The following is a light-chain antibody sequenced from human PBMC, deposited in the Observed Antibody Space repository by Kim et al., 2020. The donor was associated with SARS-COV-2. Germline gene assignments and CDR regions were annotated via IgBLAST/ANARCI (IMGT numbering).Light chain of an antibody. CDR3: QQYKSYPLT. V-gene: IGKV1-16*02. CDR2: AAS. CDR1: QGISRY. Sequence: ASVGDRVTITCRASQGISRYLDWYQQRPGKAPKSLIYAASRLQSGVPSKFSGSGSGTDFTLTISSLQPEDIATYYCQQYKSYPLTFGGGTKVDIK. J-gene: IGKJ4*01.